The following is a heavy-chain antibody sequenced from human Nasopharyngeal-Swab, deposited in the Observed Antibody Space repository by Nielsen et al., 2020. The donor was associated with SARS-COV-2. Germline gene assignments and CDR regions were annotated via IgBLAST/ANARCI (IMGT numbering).Heavy chain of an antibody. D-gene: IGHD3-16*02. CDR3: GRYNYEWGSYRKQYYFDN. J-gene: IGHJ4*02. CDR1: GFTFSSFC. Sequence: GESLKISCAASGFTFSSFCMSWVRHVPGKGLEWVANINHDGSEKYYVDSVKGRFTISSDNADNSLYLQMHSLTAEDTAVYYCGRYNYEWGSYRKQYYFDNWGQGTVVSVSS. CDR2: INHDGSEK. V-gene: IGHV3-7*01.